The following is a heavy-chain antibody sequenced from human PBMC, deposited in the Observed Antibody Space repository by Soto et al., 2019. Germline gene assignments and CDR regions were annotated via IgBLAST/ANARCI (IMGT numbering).Heavy chain of an antibody. D-gene: IGHD6-13*01. J-gene: IGHJ4*02. CDR1: GGSISSRGHH. CDR3: ARDSSSWTTGLLDY. CDR2: IYYSGST. Sequence: QVQLQESGPGLVKPSQTLSLTCTVSGGSISSRGHHWSWIRQPPGKGLEWIGCIYYSGSTYYNPSLKSRVTMSLDTSKHQLSVKLSSVTAADTAVYYCARDSSSWTTGLLDYWGQGTLVTVSS. V-gene: IGHV4-30-4*01.